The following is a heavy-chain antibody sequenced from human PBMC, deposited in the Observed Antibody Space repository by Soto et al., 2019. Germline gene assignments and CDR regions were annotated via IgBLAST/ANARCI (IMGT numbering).Heavy chain of an antibody. V-gene: IGHV3-23*01. CDR2: ISSGGTTT. D-gene: IGHD6-19*01. CDR1: GSSFSTHA. Sequence: PGGSLRLSCTASGSSFSTHAMSWVRQAPGKGLEWVSSISSGGTTTFYAASVEGRFTISRDKSKNTLYLQMNSLRADDTAVYYCAREGGSIGGWFGRKFDSWGQGTQVTVSS. J-gene: IGHJ4*02. CDR3: AREGGSIGGWFGRKFDS.